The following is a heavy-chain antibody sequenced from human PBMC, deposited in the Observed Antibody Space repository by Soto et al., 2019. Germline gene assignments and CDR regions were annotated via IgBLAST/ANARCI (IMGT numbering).Heavy chain of an antibody. D-gene: IGHD2-21*02. J-gene: IGHJ3*01. Sequence: PGGSQRLSCAASGFTFGNYAMNWVRQAPGKGLEWISSISDPGTSTYYANSVKGRFSMSRDNSKNTLFLQMNRLRADDTAVYFCAKSLVTPSDAFDLWGRGTLVTVSS. CDR1: GFTFGNYA. V-gene: IGHV3-23*01. CDR2: ISDPGTST. CDR3: AKSLVTPSDAFDL.